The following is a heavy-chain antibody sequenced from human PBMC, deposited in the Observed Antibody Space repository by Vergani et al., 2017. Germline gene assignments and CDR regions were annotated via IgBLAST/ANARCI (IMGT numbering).Heavy chain of an antibody. CDR3: ARDGSYGSGKNWFDP. CDR2: IYYSGST. CDR1: GGSISSYY. Sequence: QVQLQESRPGLVKPSETLSLTCTVSGGSISSYYWSWIRQPPGKGLEWIGDIYYSGSTNYNPSLKSRVTISVDTSKNQFSLKLSSVTAADTAVYYCARDGSYGSGKNWFDPWGQGTLVTVSS. V-gene: IGHV4-59*01. D-gene: IGHD3-10*01. J-gene: IGHJ5*02.